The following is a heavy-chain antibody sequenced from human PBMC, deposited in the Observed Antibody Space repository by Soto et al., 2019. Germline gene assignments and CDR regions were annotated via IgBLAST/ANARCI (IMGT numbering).Heavy chain of an antibody. D-gene: IGHD3-16*01. CDR1: GGSISSGGYY. CDR2: IYYSGST. V-gene: IGHV4-31*03. Sequence: QVQLQASGPGLVKPSQTLSLTCTVSGGSISSGGYYWSSIRQHPGKGLVWIGYIYYSGSTYYNPSLTIRVTISVDTSKSQFPLKLSSVTAADTAVYYCARLGGANYYYGMDVWGQGTTVTVSS. J-gene: IGHJ6*02. CDR3: ARLGGANYYYGMDV.